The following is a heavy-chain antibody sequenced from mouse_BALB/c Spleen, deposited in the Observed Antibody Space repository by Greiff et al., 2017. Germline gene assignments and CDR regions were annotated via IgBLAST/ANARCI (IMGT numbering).Heavy chain of an antibody. D-gene: IGHD2-1*01. CDR1: GYTFTSYW. V-gene: IGHV1-7*01. CDR3: ARSGNYSSWFAY. J-gene: IGHJ3*01. CDR2: INPSTGYT. Sequence: QVQLKQSGAELAKPGASVKMSCKASGYTFTSYWMHWVKQRPGQGLEWIGYINPSTGYTEYNQKFKDKATLTADKSSSTAYMQLSSLTSEDSAVYYCARSGNYSSWFAYWGQGTLVTVSA.